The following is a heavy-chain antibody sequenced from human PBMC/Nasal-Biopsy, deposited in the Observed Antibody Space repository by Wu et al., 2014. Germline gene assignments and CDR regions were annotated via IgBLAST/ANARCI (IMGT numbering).Heavy chain of an antibody. CDR3: AHTEILLGVIIMIDY. CDR2: IYWNDDK. CDR1: GFSLTTTGVV. Sequence: TQTLTLTCTFSGFSLTTTGVVWAGSVSPPGKALEWLALIYWNDDKRYSPSLRSRLTITKDTSKNQVVFTMTTMDPVDTATYYCAHTEILLGVIIMIDYWGQGTPVTVSS. J-gene: IGHJ4*02. V-gene: IGHV2-5*01. D-gene: IGHD3-3*01.